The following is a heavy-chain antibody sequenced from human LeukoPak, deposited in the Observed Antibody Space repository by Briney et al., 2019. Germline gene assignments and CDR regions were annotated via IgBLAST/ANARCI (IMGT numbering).Heavy chain of an antibody. D-gene: IGHD3-22*01. Sequence: SETLSLTCTVSGYSISSGYYWGWIRQPPGKGLEWTGSIYYSGSTYYNPSLKSRVTISLDTSKNQFSLKLNSVTAADTAVYYCASFSGYDQIFDYWGQGTLVTVSS. CDR2: IYYSGST. CDR1: GYSISSGYY. V-gene: IGHV4-38-2*02. J-gene: IGHJ4*02. CDR3: ASFSGYDQIFDY.